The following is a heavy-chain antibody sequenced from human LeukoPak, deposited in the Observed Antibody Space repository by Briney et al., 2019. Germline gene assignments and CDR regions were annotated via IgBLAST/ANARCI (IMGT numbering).Heavy chain of an antibody. J-gene: IGHJ6*02. D-gene: IGHD2-15*01. CDR3: ARFCSGGSCPDV. CDR1: GGSISSYF. V-gene: IGHV4-59*01. Sequence: SETLSLTCTVSGGSISSYFWTWIRQPPGKGLEWIGNIYYGGSTRYNPSLKSRVSISVDTSKNQFSLKLTSVTAADTAVYYCARFCSGGSCPDVWGQGTTVSVSS. CDR2: IYYGGST.